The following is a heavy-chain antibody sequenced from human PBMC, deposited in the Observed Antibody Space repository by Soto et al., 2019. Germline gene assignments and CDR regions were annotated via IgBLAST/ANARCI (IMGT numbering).Heavy chain of an antibody. D-gene: IGHD3-3*01. CDR3: ARESRFLEWLSLNWFDP. Sequence: PGGSLRLSCAASGFTFSSYAMHWVRQAPGKGLEWVSYISSSSSTIFYAVSVKGRFTISRDNAKNLLYLQMNSLRDEDTAVYYCARESRFLEWLSLNWFDPWGQGTLVTVSS. CDR2: ISSSSSTI. CDR1: GFTFSSYA. J-gene: IGHJ5*02. V-gene: IGHV3-48*02.